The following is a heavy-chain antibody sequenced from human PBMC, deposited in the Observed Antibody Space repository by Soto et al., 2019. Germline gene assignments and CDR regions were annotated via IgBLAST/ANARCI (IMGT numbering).Heavy chain of an antibody. Sequence: ASVKVSCKASGYTFTGYYMHWVQQAPGQGLEWMGWINPNSGGTNYAQKFQGWVTMTRDTSISTAYMELSRLRSDDTAVYYCARDRAGIAAAGNLSYYGMDVWGQGTTVTVSS. D-gene: IGHD6-13*01. V-gene: IGHV1-2*04. J-gene: IGHJ6*02. CDR1: GYTFTGYY. CDR2: INPNSGGT. CDR3: ARDRAGIAAAGNLSYYGMDV.